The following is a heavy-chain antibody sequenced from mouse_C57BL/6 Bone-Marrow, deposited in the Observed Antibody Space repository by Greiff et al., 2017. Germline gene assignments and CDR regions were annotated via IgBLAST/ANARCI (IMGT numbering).Heavy chain of an antibody. D-gene: IGHD2-5*01. CDR3: AIGAYYSNYEGFAY. CDR1: GYTFTSYW. CDR2: IHPSDSDT. Sequence: VQLQQSGAELVKPGASVKVSCKASGYTFTSYWMHWVKQRPGQGLEWIGRIHPSDSDTNYNQKFKGKATLTVDKSSSTAYMPLSSLTSEDSAVYYCAIGAYYSNYEGFAYWGQGTLVTVSA. J-gene: IGHJ3*01. V-gene: IGHV1-74*01.